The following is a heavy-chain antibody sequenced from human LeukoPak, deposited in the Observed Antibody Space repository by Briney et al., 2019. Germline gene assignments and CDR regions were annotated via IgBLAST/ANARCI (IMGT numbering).Heavy chain of an antibody. J-gene: IGHJ6*02. Sequence: SETLSLTCTVSGGSISSGGYYWSWIRQHPGKGLEWIGYIYYSGSTYYNPSLKSRVTISVDTSKNQFSLKLSSVTAADTAVYYCARASNPYYYYGMDVWGQGTTVTVSS. CDR1: GGSISSGGYY. CDR3: ARASNPYYYYGMDV. CDR2: IYYSGST. V-gene: IGHV4-31*03. D-gene: IGHD4-11*01.